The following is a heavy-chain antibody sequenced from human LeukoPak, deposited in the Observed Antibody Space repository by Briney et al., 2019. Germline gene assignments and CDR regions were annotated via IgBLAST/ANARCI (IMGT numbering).Heavy chain of an antibody. V-gene: IGHV3-30*18. CDR3: ANGDYYDSSGYYGSFDY. Sequence: PGGSPRLSCAASGFTFSSYGMHWVRQAPGKGLEWVAVISYDGSNKYYADSVKGRFTISRDNSKNTLYLQMNSLGAEDTAVYYCANGDYYDSSGYYGSFDYWGQGTLVTVSS. CDR1: GFTFSSYG. D-gene: IGHD3-22*01. CDR2: ISYDGSNK. J-gene: IGHJ4*02.